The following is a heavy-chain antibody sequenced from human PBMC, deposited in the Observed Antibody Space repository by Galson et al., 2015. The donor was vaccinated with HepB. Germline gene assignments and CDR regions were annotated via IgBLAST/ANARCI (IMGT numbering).Heavy chain of an antibody. J-gene: IGHJ6*02. Sequence: SLRLSCAASGFTFSSYSMNWVHQAPGKGLEWVSSISSSSSYIYYADSVKGRFTISRDNAKNSLYLQMNSLRAEDTAVYYCAREGEYCSSTSCSYGMDVWGHGTTVTVSS. CDR1: GFTFSSYS. V-gene: IGHV3-21*01. D-gene: IGHD2-2*01. CDR3: AREGEYCSSTSCSYGMDV. CDR2: ISSSSSYI.